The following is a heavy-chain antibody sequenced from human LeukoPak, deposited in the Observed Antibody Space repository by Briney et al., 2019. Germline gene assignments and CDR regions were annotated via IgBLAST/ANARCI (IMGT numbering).Heavy chain of an antibody. J-gene: IGHJ3*02. CDR2: IIPIFGTA. D-gene: IGHD6-19*01. CDR3: ARAGVAVAGTGGGAFDI. Sequence: SVKVSCKASGGTFSSYAISWVRQAPGQGLEWMGGIIPIFGTANYAQKFQGRVTITTDESTSTAYMELSSLRSEDTAVYCCARAGVAVAGTGGGAFDIWGQGTMVTVSS. V-gene: IGHV1-69*05. CDR1: GGTFSSYA.